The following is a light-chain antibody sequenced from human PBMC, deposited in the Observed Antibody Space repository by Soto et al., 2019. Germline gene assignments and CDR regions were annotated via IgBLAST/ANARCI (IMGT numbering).Light chain of an antibody. CDR2: DVT. CDR3: CSYAGTYIFYV. V-gene: IGLV2-11*01. J-gene: IGLJ1*01. CDR1: STDVGDFNY. Sequence: QSVLTQPRSVSGSPGQSVTISCTETSTDVGDFNYVSWYQQHPGRAPKLIIYDVTKRPSGVPARFSGSKSGNTASLTISGLQAEDEADYYCCSYAGTYIFYVFGTGTQLTVL.